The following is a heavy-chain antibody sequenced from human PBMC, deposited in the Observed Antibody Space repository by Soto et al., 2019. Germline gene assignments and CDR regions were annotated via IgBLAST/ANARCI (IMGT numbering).Heavy chain of an antibody. D-gene: IGHD2-2*01. Sequence: ASVKVSCKPSGHTFTAYYIHWVRQAPGQGLEWMGWINPNSGNTGYAQKFQGRVTMTRNTSISTAYMELSSLRSEDTAVYYCARAIVVVPAASLVTSDYWGQGTLVTVSS. CDR2: INPNSGNT. J-gene: IGHJ4*02. CDR1: GHTFTAYY. CDR3: ARAIVVVPAASLVTSDY. V-gene: IGHV1-8*02.